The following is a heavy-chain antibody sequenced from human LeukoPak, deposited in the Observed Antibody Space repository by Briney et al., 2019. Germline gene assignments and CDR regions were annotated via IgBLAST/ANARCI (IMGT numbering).Heavy chain of an antibody. CDR2: ISSSSSYI. J-gene: IGHJ4*02. V-gene: IGHV3-21*01. CDR1: GFTFSSYS. D-gene: IGHD6-19*01. CDR3: ARDLSERIAVSEY. Sequence: PGGSLRLSCAASGFTFSSYSMNWVRQAPGKGLEWVSSISSSSSYIYYADSVKGRFTISRDNAKNSLYLQMNSLRAEDTAVYYCARDLSERIAVSEYWGQGTLVTVSS.